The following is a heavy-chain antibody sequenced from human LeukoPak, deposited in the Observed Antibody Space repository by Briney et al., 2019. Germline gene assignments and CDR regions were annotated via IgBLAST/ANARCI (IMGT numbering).Heavy chain of an antibody. D-gene: IGHD3-22*01. V-gene: IGHV1-8*01. Sequence: GASVKVSCKASGYTFTSYDINWVRQATGQGLEWIGWMNPNSGNTGYAQKFQGRVTMTRNTSISTAYMELSSLRSEDTAVYYCARGRFYDSSGYYDYWGQGTLVTVSS. CDR2: MNPNSGNT. CDR3: ARGRFYDSSGYYDY. CDR1: GYTFTSYD. J-gene: IGHJ4*02.